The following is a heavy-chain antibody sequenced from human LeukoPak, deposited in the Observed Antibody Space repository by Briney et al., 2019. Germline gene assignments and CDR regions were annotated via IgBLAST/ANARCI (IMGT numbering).Heavy chain of an antibody. CDR1: GFTFSSYA. CDR3: MRDYMGWFDP. J-gene: IGHJ5*02. Sequence: GGSLRLSCAASGFTFSSYAMSWVRQAPGKGLEWVSAISGSGGSIYYADSVKGRFTISRDTASNTMHLEMNNLRIEDTAVYYCMRDYMGWFDPWGQGSLVTVSS. CDR2: ISGSGGSI. V-gene: IGHV3-23*01. D-gene: IGHD3-10*01.